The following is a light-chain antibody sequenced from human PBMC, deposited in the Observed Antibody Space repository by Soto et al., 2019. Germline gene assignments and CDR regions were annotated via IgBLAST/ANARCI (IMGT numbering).Light chain of an antibody. CDR3: SSYTSSSTYV. V-gene: IGLV2-14*01. J-gene: IGLJ1*01. Sequence: QSALTQPASVSGSPGESITISCTGTSSDVGAYNFVSWYQQDPGKAPKLMIYDVSSRPSGVSNRFSGSKSGNTASLTISGLQAEDEADYYCSSYTSSSTYVFGTGTKVTVL. CDR2: DVS. CDR1: SSDVGAYNF.